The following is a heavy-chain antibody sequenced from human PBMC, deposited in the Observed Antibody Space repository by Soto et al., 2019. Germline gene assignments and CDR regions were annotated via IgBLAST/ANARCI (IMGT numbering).Heavy chain of an antibody. CDR1: GGTFSGDA. CDR3: ARDQVSPAGTVGWHFDY. J-gene: IGHJ4*02. CDR2: IIPIFGTA. Sequence: LVKRARKAAGGTFSGDAISWGRQAPGQGLEWMGGIIPIFGTANYAQKFQGRVTITADESTSTAYMELSSLRSEDTAVYYCARDQVSPAGTVGWHFDYWGQGPLVTVSS. D-gene: IGHD6-19*01. V-gene: IGHV1-69*13.